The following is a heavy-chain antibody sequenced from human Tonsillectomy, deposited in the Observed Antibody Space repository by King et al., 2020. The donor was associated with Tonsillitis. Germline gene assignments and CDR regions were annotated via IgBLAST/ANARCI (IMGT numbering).Heavy chain of an antibody. J-gene: IGHJ4*02. CDR2: IYYSGST. D-gene: IGHD6-6*01. CDR1: GGSISSSSYY. V-gene: IGHV4-39*01. CDR3: ARRGERAKSIAAQEPFDY. Sequence: QLQESGPGLVKPSETLSLTCTVSGGSISSSSYYWGWIRQPPGKGLEWIGSIYYSGSTYYNPSLKSRVTISVDTYKNQFSLKLSSVTAADTAVYYCARRGERAKSIAAQEPFDYWGQGTLVTVSS.